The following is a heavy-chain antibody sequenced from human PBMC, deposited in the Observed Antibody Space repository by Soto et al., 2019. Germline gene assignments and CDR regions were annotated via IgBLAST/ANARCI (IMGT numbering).Heavy chain of an antibody. J-gene: IGHJ3*02. CDR2: ISGSGGST. V-gene: IGHV3-23*01. Sequence: EVQLLESGGGLVQPGGSLRLSCAASGFTFSSYAMSWVRQAPGKGLEWVSAISGSGGSTYYADSVKGRFTISRDNSKNPLYPQMNSLRAEDTAVYYCAKDLIYDSSGIDAFDIWGQGTMVTVSS. D-gene: IGHD3-22*01. CDR1: GFTFSSYA. CDR3: AKDLIYDSSGIDAFDI.